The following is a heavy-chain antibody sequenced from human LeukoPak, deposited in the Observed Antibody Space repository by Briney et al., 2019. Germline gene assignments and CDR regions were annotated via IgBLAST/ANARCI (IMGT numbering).Heavy chain of an antibody. CDR1: GGSISSGDYY. J-gene: IGHJ3*02. CDR3: AREPKYREYYDFWSAYTPRAFDI. CDR2: LYYSGST. Sequence: SQTLSLTFTVTGGSISSGDYYWIWIRQPPGKGLEWIGYLYYSGSTYYNTTLKSRITISVDATKKQFSLKVSSVTAADTAVYYCAREPKYREYYDFWSAYTPRAFDIWGQGTMVTVSS. V-gene: IGHV4-30-4*08. D-gene: IGHD3-3*01.